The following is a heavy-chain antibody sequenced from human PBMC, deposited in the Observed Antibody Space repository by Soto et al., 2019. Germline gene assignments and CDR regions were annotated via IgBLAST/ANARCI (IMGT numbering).Heavy chain of an antibody. J-gene: IGHJ5*02. CDR2: ISAYNGNT. CDR3: ARKLDRDHWFDP. V-gene: IGHV1-18*01. Sequence: ASVKVSCKASGYTFTSYGISWVRQAPGQGLEWMGWISAYNGNTNYAQKLQGRVTMTADTSTSTAYMELRSLRSDDTAVYYCARKLDRDHWFDPWGQGTLVTVSS. D-gene: IGHD1-1*01. CDR1: GYTFTSYG.